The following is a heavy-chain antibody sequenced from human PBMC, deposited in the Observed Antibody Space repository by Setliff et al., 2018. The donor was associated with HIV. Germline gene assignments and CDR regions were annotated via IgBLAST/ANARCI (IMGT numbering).Heavy chain of an antibody. Sequence: SVKVSCKASGGTFTSYGFTWVRQAPGQGLEWMGGIIPIFHITNYAQKFQGRVTMTRDTSTSTVSMELRSLRSEDTAVYYCARVQTVIPPSFDHWGQGTLVTVSS. D-gene: IGHD3-16*02. CDR1: GGTFTSYG. CDR3: ARVQTVIPPSFDH. J-gene: IGHJ4*02. V-gene: IGHV1-69*10. CDR2: IIPIFHIT.